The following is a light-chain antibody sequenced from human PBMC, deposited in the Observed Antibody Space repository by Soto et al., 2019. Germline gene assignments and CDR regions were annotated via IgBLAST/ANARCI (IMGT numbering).Light chain of an antibody. Sequence: QTVVTQPPSASGTPGQRVTISCSGGSSNIGTNTVNWYQQLPGTAPKLLIYSNSQRPSVVPDRFSGSKSGTSASLAISGLQSEDEAYYYCSAWDDSLNGPVFGGGTKLTVL. CDR3: SAWDDSLNGPV. CDR1: SSNIGTNT. CDR2: SNS. V-gene: IGLV1-44*01. J-gene: IGLJ3*02.